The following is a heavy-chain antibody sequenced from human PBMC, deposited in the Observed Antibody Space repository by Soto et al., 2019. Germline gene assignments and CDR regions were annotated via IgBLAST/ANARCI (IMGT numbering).Heavy chain of an antibody. CDR3: TTEYNSRQDLNH. V-gene: IGHV3-21*01. CDR2: ISATGTYT. Sequence: EVQLVESGGGLVEPGGSLRVSCETSGFTFSTCSMNWVRQAPGKGLEWVSSISATGTYTFYADSLKGRFTISRDNARNSLFLQMNSLRVEDTALYYCTTEYNSRQDLNHWGQGALVTVSS. CDR1: GFTFSTCS. D-gene: IGHD6-6*01. J-gene: IGHJ5*02.